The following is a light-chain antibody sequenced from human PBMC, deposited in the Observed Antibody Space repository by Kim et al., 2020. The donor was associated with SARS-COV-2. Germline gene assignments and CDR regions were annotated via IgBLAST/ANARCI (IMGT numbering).Light chain of an antibody. Sequence: EIVLTQSPGTLSLSPGERANLSCRASQSVSSTYLAWYQQKPGQAPRLLIYGASSRAAGIPDRFSGSGSGTDFTLTISRLEPEDFAVYYCQQYGTSPRTFGQGTRWISN. CDR3: QQYGTSPRT. CDR2: GAS. CDR1: QSVSSTY. J-gene: IGKJ1*01. V-gene: IGKV3-20*01.